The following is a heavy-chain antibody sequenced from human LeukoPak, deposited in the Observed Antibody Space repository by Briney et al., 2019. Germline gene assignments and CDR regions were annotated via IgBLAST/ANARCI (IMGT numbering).Heavy chain of an antibody. D-gene: IGHD6-13*01. V-gene: IGHV3-23*01. Sequence: PGGSLRLSCAASGFPFSSYAMSWVRQAPGKGLEWVSAISDSGGSTYYSDSVKGRFTISRDNSKNTLYRQMNSLRAEDTAVYYCAKTYSSSWYSAFDIWGQGTMVTVSS. J-gene: IGHJ3*02. CDR3: AKTYSSSWYSAFDI. CDR2: ISDSGGST. CDR1: GFPFSSYA.